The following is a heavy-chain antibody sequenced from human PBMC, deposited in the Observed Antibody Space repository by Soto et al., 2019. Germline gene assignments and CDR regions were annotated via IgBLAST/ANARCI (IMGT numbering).Heavy chain of an antibody. CDR1: GGSISSSSYY. V-gene: IGHV4-39*01. Sequence: QLQLQESGPGLVKPSETLSLTCTVSGGSISSSSYYWGWIRQPPGKGLEWIGSIYYSGSTYYNPSLKSRVTISVDTSKNQFSLQLSSVTAADTAVYYCARLCYFDWSPSPLDFNWFDPWGQGTLVTVSS. CDR2: IYYSGST. CDR3: ARLCYFDWSPSPLDFNWFDP. D-gene: IGHD3-9*01. J-gene: IGHJ5*02.